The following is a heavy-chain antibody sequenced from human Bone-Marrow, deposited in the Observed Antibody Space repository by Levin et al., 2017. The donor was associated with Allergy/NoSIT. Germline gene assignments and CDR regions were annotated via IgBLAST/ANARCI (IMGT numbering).Heavy chain of an antibody. Sequence: PSETLSLTCTVSGESVNSSGFYWTWIRQYPGKGLEWIGHIYYPGNTSYNPSLKSRVSISEDRSKNQFSLKLDSVTAADTAVYYCARESVYYGSGSWIDCWGQGTLVTVSS. J-gene: IGHJ4*02. V-gene: IGHV4-31*02. CDR3: ARESVYYGSGSWIDC. CDR1: GESVNSSGFY. CDR2: IYYPGNT. D-gene: IGHD3-10*01.